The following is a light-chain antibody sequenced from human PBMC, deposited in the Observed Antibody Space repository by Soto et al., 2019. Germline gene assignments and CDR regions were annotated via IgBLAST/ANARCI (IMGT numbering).Light chain of an antibody. V-gene: IGKV1D-12*01. CDR2: AAS. Sequence: DIQMTQSPSSVSASVGDRVTITCRASQGIGSWLAWYQQKPGKAPKLLIYAASSLRSGVPSRFSGSGSGTDFTLTISSLQPEDFGTYYCQQANSFPPFTFGPGTKVDIK. J-gene: IGKJ3*01. CDR3: QQANSFPPFT. CDR1: QGIGSW.